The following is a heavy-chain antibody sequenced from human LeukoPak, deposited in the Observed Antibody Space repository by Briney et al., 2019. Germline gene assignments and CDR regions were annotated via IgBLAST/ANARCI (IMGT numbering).Heavy chain of an antibody. CDR1: GYTFSGYY. J-gene: IGHJ4*02. Sequence: ASVKVSCKASGYTFSGYYMHWVRQAPGQGLEWMGWINPNSGGTNYAQKFQGRATMTRDTSISTAYMELSRLRSDDTAVYYCQAKYNWNDVEPPDYWGQGTLVTVSS. D-gene: IGHD1-20*01. CDR2: INPNSGGT. CDR3: QAKYNWNDVEPPDY. V-gene: IGHV1-2*02.